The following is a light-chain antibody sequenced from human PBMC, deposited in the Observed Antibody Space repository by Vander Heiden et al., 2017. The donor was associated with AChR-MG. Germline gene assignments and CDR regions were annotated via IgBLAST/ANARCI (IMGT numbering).Light chain of an antibody. CDR1: SSDVGYYNF. Sequence: QSALTQPASVSGSPGQSITISCTGTSSDVGYYNFVSWYQQHAVKAPKLMIYEVRNRPSGVSNRFSGSKSGNTASLTISGLQAEDEADDYCSSYRNNSNRVFGGGTKVTVL. J-gene: IGLJ2*01. V-gene: IGLV2-14*01. CDR3: SSYRNNSNRV. CDR2: EVR.